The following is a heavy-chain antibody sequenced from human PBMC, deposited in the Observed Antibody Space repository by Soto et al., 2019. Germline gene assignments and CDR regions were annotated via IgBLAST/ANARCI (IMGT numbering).Heavy chain of an antibody. CDR2: ISYDGSNK. Sequence: PGGSLRLSCAASGFTFSSYGMHWVRQAPGKGLEWVAVISYDGSNKYYADSVKGRFTISRDNSKNTLYLQMSSLRAEDTAVYYCAKEYYYDSSGCFDYWGQGTLVTVSS. D-gene: IGHD3-22*01. CDR3: AKEYYYDSSGCFDY. V-gene: IGHV3-30*18. CDR1: GFTFSSYG. J-gene: IGHJ4*02.